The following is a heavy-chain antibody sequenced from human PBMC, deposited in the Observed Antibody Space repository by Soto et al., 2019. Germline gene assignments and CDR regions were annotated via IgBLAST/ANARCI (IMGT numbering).Heavy chain of an antibody. Sequence: ESLKISFKASGYIIKNYWIGWVRQIPGQGLEWMGIIFPDDSDTRYSPSFQGHVTISVDKSISTAYVQWSSLKASDSAIYYCFRGGVTSRTFDYWGQGTLVTVSS. CDR1: GYIIKNYW. CDR3: FRGGVTSRTFDY. D-gene: IGHD3-16*01. J-gene: IGHJ4*02. V-gene: IGHV5-51*01. CDR2: IFPDDSDT.